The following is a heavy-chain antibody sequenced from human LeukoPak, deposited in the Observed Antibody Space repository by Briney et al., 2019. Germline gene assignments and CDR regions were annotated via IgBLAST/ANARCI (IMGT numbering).Heavy chain of an antibody. CDR2: IRSKAHNYAT. V-gene: IGHV3-73*01. CDR3: SRGGYSMDTGYYYGMDV. J-gene: IGHJ6*02. D-gene: IGHD5-18*01. Sequence: GGSLRLSCAASGFTFSGSAMHWVRQASGKGLEWSGRIRSKAHNYATAYGTSVKGRFTISRDDSKNTAYLQMNSLKTEDTAVYYCSRGGYSMDTGYYYGMDVWGQGTTVTVSS. CDR1: GFTFSGSA.